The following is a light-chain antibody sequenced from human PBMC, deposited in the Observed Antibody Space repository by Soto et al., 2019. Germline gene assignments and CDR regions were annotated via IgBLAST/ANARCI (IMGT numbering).Light chain of an antibody. CDR1: QSVSSSY. V-gene: IGKV3-20*01. J-gene: IGKJ1*01. Sequence: EIVLTQSPVTLSLSPGERATLSCRASQSVSSSYLAWYQQKPGQAPRLLIYGASRRATGIPDRFSGSGSGTDFTLTISRLEPEDLAVYYCQQYGSSPRTFGQGTKV. CDR3: QQYGSSPRT. CDR2: GAS.